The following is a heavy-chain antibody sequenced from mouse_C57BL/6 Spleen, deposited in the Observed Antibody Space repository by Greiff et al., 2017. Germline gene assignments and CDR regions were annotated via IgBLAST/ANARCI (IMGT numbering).Heavy chain of an antibody. CDR3: ARESTLYAMDY. Sequence: EVKLQESGPGLVKPSQSLSLTCSVTGYSITSGYYWNWIRQFPGNKLEWMGYISYDGSNNYNPSLKNRISITRDTSKNQFFLKLNSVTTEDTATYYCARESTLYAMDYWGQGTSVTVSS. CDR1: GYSITSGYY. V-gene: IGHV3-6*01. J-gene: IGHJ4*01. CDR2: ISYDGSN.